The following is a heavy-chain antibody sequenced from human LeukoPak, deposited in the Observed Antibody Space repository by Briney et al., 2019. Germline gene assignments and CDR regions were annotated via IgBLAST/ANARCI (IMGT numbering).Heavy chain of an antibody. CDR1: GFTFSSYG. D-gene: IGHD3-22*01. J-gene: IGHJ4*02. Sequence: PGESLRLSCAASGFTFSSYGMIWVRQAPGKGLEWVSTITNSGDSTYYTDSVKGRFTISRDDSRNTLYLQMNSLRAEDTAVYYCAKDRGYNDTSGYLIWGQGTLVTVSS. V-gene: IGHV3-23*01. CDR2: ITNSGDST. CDR3: AKDRGYNDTSGYLI.